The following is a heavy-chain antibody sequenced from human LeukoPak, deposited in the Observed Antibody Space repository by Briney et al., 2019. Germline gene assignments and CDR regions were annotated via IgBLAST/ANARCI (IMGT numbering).Heavy chain of an antibody. CDR1: GFTFTTYG. D-gene: IGHD5-24*01. CDR3: TRVGYIDEGIDY. Sequence: GGSLRLSCAASGFTFTTYGMHWVRQAPGKGLEWVAFIWYDGSNKYHADSVKGRFTISRDNAKNSLYLQMNSLRAEDTAIYYCTRVGYIDEGIDYWGQGTLVTVSS. V-gene: IGHV3-33*03. J-gene: IGHJ4*02. CDR2: IWYDGSNK.